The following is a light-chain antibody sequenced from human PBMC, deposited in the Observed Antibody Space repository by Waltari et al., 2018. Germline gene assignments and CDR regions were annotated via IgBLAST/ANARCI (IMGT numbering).Light chain of an antibody. J-gene: IGKJ1*01. V-gene: IGKV3-20*01. Sequence: VLTQPPASLSFSPGERPSLACRASPSVGTSLAWYQQKPGQAPRLLIYGASRRATGIPDRFSGSGSGTDFSLTISRLEPEDVAVYYCQHYVRLPATFGQGTKVEI. CDR2: GAS. CDR1: PSVGTS. CDR3: QHYVRLPAT.